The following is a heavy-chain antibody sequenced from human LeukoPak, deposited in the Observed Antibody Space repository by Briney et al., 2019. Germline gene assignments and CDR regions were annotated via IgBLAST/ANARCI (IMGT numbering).Heavy chain of an antibody. V-gene: IGHV3-20*04. Sequence: GGSLRLSCAASGFTFDDYGMSWVRQVPGKGLEWVSGVNWDGRSTGYADSVKGRFTISRDNAKNSLYLQMNSLRVEDTALYYCARVAGSNNWYFDYWGQGTLVIVSS. CDR2: VNWDGRST. D-gene: IGHD1-1*01. J-gene: IGHJ4*02. CDR1: GFTFDDYG. CDR3: ARVAGSNNWYFDY.